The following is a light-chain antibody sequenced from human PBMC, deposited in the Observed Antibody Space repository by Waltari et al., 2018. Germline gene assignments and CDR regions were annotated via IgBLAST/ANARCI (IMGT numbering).Light chain of an antibody. CDR2: GAS. Sequence: EIVLTQSPGTLSLSPGERATLPCRASQSIGRYLVWYQQKPGQAPRPLIYGASSRAAGIPDRFSGSGSGTDFSLTISRLEPEDFAVYYCQNHERLPAVFGQGTKVEIK. CDR3: QNHERLPAV. J-gene: IGKJ1*01. V-gene: IGKV3-20*01. CDR1: QSIGRY.